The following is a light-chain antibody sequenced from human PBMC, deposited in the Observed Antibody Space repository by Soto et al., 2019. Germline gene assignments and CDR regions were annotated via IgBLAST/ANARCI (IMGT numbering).Light chain of an antibody. Sequence: EIVLTQSPGTLSLSPGERATLSCRASQSVSSSYLAWYQQKPGQAPRLLIYGASSRATGIPDRFSGSGSGTAITLTISRLEPEDFAVYYCQQYASSPMYTFGQGTKLEIK. CDR2: GAS. J-gene: IGKJ2*01. CDR3: QQYASSPMYT. V-gene: IGKV3-20*01. CDR1: QSVSSSY.